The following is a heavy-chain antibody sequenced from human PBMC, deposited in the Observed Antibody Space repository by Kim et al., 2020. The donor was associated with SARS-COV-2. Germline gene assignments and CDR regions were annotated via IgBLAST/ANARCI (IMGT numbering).Heavy chain of an antibody. CDR1: GFTFSNAW. V-gene: IGHV3-15*01. CDR2: IKSKTDGGTT. J-gene: IGHJ3*02. Sequence: GGSLRLSCAASGFTFSNAWMSWVRQAPGKGLEWVGRIKSKTDGGTTDYAAPVKGRFTISRDDSKNTLYLQMNSLKTEDTAVYYCSGYDYVWGSYRYGAFDIWGQGTMVTVSS. D-gene: IGHD3-16*02. CDR3: SGYDYVWGSYRYGAFDI.